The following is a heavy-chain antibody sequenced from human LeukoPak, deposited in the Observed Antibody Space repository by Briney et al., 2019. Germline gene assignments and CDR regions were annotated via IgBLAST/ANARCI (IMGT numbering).Heavy chain of an antibody. CDR1: GFTFSNYA. J-gene: IGHJ4*02. V-gene: IGHV3-23*01. D-gene: IGHD1-26*01. Sequence: GGSLRLSCAASGFTFSNYALSWVRQAPGKGLEWVSGISGSGGSTYYADSVKGRFTISRDNSKNTLYLQMNSLTDEDTAVYYCAKKWGVGTTTLDYFDYWGQGTLVTVSS. CDR3: AKKWGVGTTTLDYFDY. CDR2: ISGSGGST.